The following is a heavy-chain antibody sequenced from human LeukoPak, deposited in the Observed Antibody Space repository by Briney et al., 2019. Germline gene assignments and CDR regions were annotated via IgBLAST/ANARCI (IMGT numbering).Heavy chain of an antibody. Sequence: PGGSLRLSCAASGFTFSSYAMSWVRQAPGKGLEWVSAISGSGGSTYYADSVKGRFTISRDNAKNSLYLQMNSLRAEDTAVYYCARVGYCSSTSCFSPPDYYYYYMDVWGKGTTVTVSS. V-gene: IGHV3-23*01. D-gene: IGHD2-2*01. CDR3: ARVGYCSSTSCFSPPDYYYYYMDV. CDR1: GFTFSSYA. CDR2: ISGSGGST. J-gene: IGHJ6*03.